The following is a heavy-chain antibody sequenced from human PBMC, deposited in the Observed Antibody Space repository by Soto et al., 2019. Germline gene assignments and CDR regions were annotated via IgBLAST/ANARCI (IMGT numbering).Heavy chain of an antibody. D-gene: IGHD3-22*01. CDR1: GFTFSRYG. Sequence: PGGSLRLSCAASGFTFSRYGMHWVRLAPGKGLEWVALIWNDGIRKVYVDSVKGRFTISRDNSKNTLDLQMNSLRAEDTAVYYCARDDDYEANAFDYWGPGTLVTVSS. J-gene: IGHJ4*02. CDR3: ARDDDYEANAFDY. CDR2: IWNDGIRK. V-gene: IGHV3-33*01.